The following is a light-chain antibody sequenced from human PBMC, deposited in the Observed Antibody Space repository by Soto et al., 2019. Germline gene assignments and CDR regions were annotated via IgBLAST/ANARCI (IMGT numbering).Light chain of an antibody. CDR1: SSDVGGYNY. J-gene: IGLJ1*01. CDR2: DVS. V-gene: IGLV2-14*01. Sequence: QSALTQPASVSRSPGQSITISCTGTSSDVGGYNYVSWYQQHPGKAPKLMIYDVSNRPSGVSNRFSGSKSGNTASLTISGLQAEDEADHYCSSYTSSSTLLYVFGTGTKLTIL. CDR3: SSYTSSSTLLYV.